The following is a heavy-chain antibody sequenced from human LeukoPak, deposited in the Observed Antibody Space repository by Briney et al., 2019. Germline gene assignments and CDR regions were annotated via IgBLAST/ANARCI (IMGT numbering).Heavy chain of an antibody. CDR3: ARGRRGVVAATPLASRYYYYMDV. D-gene: IGHD2-15*01. Sequence: PSETLSLTCAVYGGSFSGYYWSWIRQPLGKGLEWIGEINHSGRTNYNPSLKSRGTISVDTSKNQFSLKLSSVTAADTAVYYCARGRRGVVAATPLASRYYYYMDVWGKGTTVTVSS. CDR2: INHSGRT. V-gene: IGHV4-34*01. CDR1: GGSFSGYY. J-gene: IGHJ6*03.